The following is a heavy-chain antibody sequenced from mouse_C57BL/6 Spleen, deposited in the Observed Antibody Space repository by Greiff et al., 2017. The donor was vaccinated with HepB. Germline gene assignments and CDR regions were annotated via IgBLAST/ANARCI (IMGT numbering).Heavy chain of an antibody. CDR2: IDPSDSYT. CDR3: ARSDGSSYDYAMDY. Sequence: VKLQQSGAELVKPGASVKLSCKASGYTFTSYWMQWVKQRPGQGLEWIGEIDPSDSYTNYNQKFKGKATLTVDTSSSTAYMQLSSLTSEDSAVYYCARSDGSSYDYAMDYWGQGTSVTVSS. J-gene: IGHJ4*01. D-gene: IGHD1-1*01. V-gene: IGHV1-50*01. CDR1: GYTFTSYW.